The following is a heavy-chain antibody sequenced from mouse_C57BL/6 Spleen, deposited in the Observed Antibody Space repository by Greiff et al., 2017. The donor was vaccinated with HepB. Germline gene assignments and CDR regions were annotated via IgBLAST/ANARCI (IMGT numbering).Heavy chain of an antibody. J-gene: IGHJ4*01. D-gene: IGHD1-1*01. Sequence: QVQLQQPGAELVKPGASVKMSCKASGYTFTSYWITWVKQRPGQGLEWIGDIYPGSGSTNYNEKFKSKATLTVDTSSSTAYMQLSSLTSEDSAVYYCARYLLYYYVSSYYYAMDYWGQGTSVTVSS. CDR2: IYPGSGST. V-gene: IGHV1-55*01. CDR1: GYTFTSYW. CDR3: ARYLLYYYVSSYYYAMDY.